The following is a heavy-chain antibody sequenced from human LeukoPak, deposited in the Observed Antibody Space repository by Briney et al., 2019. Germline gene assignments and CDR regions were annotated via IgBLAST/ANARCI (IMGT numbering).Heavy chain of an antibody. D-gene: IGHD1-20*01. CDR1: GFTFSSYS. CDR3: ARDRITGIPFDP. Sequence: GGSLRLSCAASGFTFSSYSMNWVRQAPGKGLEWVSSISSSSSYIYYADSVKGRFTISRDNAKNSLYLQMNSLRAEDTAVYYCARDRITGIPFDPWAREPWSPSPQ. J-gene: IGHJ5*02. CDR2: ISSSSSYI. V-gene: IGHV3-21*01.